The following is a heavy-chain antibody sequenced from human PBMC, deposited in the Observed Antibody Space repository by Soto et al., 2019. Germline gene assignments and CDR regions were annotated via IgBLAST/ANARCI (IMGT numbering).Heavy chain of an antibody. Sequence: QVQLVQSGAEVKKPGSSVKVSCKASGGTFSSYAISWVRQAPGQGHEWMGGVIPIFGTANYAQKFQGRVTITADESTSTAYMELSSLRSEDTAVYYCASPLLTGTTSDAFDIWGQGTMVTVSS. D-gene: IGHD1-1*01. CDR2: VIPIFGTA. CDR1: GGTFSSYA. V-gene: IGHV1-69*01. J-gene: IGHJ3*02. CDR3: ASPLLTGTTSDAFDI.